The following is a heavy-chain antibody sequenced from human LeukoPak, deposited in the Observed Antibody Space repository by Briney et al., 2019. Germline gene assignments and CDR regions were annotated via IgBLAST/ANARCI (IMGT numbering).Heavy chain of an antibody. J-gene: IGHJ4*02. V-gene: IGHV1-18*01. CDR1: GYTFTSYG. Sequence: ASVKVSCKASGYTFTSYGISWVRQAPGQGLEWMGLISAYNGNTNYAQKLQGRVTMTTDTSTSTAYMELRSLRSDDTAVYYCARPHQGSGYYAFVYDYWGQGTLVTVSS. D-gene: IGHD3-3*01. CDR2: ISAYNGNT. CDR3: ARPHQGSGYYAFVYDY.